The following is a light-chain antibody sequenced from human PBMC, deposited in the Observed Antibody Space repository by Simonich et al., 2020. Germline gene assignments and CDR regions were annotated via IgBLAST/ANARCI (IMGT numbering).Light chain of an antibody. CDR3: CSYAGSSTYVV. Sequence: QSALTQPASVSGSPGQSITISCTGTSSDVGSYNLVSWYQQHPGKAPKLMIYEGSKLPSVVSNRFSGSKSGNTASLTISGLQAEDEADYYCCSYAGSSTYVVFGGGTKLTVL. J-gene: IGLJ2*01. V-gene: IGLV2-23*01. CDR2: EGS. CDR1: SSDVGSYNL.